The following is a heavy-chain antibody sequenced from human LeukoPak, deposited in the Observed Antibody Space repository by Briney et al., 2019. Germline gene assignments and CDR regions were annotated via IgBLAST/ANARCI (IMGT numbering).Heavy chain of an antibody. CDR3: ARRGTYRSFDY. J-gene: IGHJ4*02. CDR2: IYPGDSDT. D-gene: IGHD3-16*01. CDR1: GYSFTSYW. V-gene: IGHV5-51*01. Sequence: GESLKISCKGSGYSFTSYWIGWVRQMPGKGLGWMGIIYPGDSDTRFSPSFQGQVTISADKSITTAYLQWSSLKASDTAMYYCARRGTYRSFDYWGQGTLVTVSS.